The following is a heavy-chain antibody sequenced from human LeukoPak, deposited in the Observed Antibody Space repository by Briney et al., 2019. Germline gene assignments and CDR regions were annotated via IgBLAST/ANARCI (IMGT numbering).Heavy chain of an antibody. J-gene: IGHJ3*02. V-gene: IGHV3-23*01. CDR1: GFPFSSFA. Sequence: GGSLRLSCAASGFPFSSFAIHWVRQAPGKGLEWVSAISGSGGSTYYADSVKGRFTISRDNSKNTLYLQMNSLRAEDTAVYYCAKRDKSNAFDIWGQGTMVTVSS. CDR2: ISGSGGST. CDR3: AKRDKSNAFDI. D-gene: IGHD2-15*01.